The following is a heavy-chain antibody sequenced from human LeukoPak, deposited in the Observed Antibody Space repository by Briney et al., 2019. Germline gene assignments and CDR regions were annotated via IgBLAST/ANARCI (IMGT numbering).Heavy chain of an antibody. V-gene: IGHV3-72*01. CDR3: VKVGGTVIRGIIVTRLGY. J-gene: IGHJ4*02. CDR1: GFSFSDHF. D-gene: IGHD3-10*01. CDR2: ARDKANGYTT. Sequence: GGSLRLSCVASGFSFSDHFMDWVRQAPGKGLEWVGRARDKANGYTTEYAASVKGRFTISRDESRKSVYLQMSSLKTEDTAVYYCVKVGGTVIRGIIVTRLGYWGQGTLVTVSS.